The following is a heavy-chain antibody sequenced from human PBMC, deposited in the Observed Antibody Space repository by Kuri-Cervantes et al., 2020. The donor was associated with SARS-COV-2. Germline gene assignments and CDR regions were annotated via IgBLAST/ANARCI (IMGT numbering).Heavy chain of an antibody. V-gene: IGHV4-39*07. J-gene: IGHJ3*01. CDR2: IPSAGGT. D-gene: IGHD6-19*01. Sequence: GSLRLSCTVSGGSISSPNYDWGWIRQPPGKGLEWIGSIPSAGGTYYSPFLKSRVTISVDTSKNQVSLKLSSVTAADTAVYYCARSWAGGFEVWGQGRAVTVSS. CDR1: GGSISSPNYD. CDR3: ARSWAGGFEV.